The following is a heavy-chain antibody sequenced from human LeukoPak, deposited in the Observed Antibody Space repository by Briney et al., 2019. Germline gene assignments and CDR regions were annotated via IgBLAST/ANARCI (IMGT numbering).Heavy chain of an antibody. V-gene: IGHV1-2*02. CDR2: INPNSGGT. CDR3: ARESAPSYYGSGSNVPATLYYYYGMDV. J-gene: IGHJ6*02. Sequence: GASVKVSCKASGYTFTGYYMHWVRQAPGQGLEWMGWINPNSGGTNYAQKFQGRVTMTRDTSISTAYMELSRLRPDDTAVYYCARESAPSYYGSGSNVPATLYYYYGMDVWGQGTTVTVSS. CDR1: GYTFTGYY. D-gene: IGHD3-10*01.